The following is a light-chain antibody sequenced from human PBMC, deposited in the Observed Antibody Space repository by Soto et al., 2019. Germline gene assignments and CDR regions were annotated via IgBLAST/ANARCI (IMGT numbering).Light chain of an antibody. CDR3: SSYAGSSNV. J-gene: IGLJ1*01. Sequence: QSALTQPPSASGSPGQSVAISCTGTSSDVGGYNYVSWYQQHPGKAPKLMIYEVNKRPSGVPDRFSGSKSGNTASLTVSGLQAEDEAYYYFSSYAGSSNVFGTGTKVTVL. V-gene: IGLV2-8*01. CDR2: EVN. CDR1: SSDVGGYNY.